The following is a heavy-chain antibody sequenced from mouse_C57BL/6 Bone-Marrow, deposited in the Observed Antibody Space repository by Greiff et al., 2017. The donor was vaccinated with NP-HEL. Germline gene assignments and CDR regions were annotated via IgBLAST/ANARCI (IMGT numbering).Heavy chain of an antibody. D-gene: IGHD1-2*01. Sequence: EVKLVESGGGLVKPRGSLKLSCAASGFTFSDYGIHWVRQAPEKGLEWVAYISSGSSTIYYADTVKGRFTISRDNAKNTLFLQMTSLRSEDTAMYYCANITTPYWGQGTLVTVSA. J-gene: IGHJ3*01. CDR1: GFTFSDYG. CDR2: ISSGSSTI. V-gene: IGHV5-17*01. CDR3: ANITTPY.